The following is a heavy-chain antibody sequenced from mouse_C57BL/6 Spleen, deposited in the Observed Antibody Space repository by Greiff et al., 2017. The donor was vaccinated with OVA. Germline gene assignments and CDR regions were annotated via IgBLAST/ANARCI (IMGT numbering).Heavy chain of an antibody. CDR2: IYPSDSET. CDR1: GYTFTSYW. J-gene: IGHJ1*03. Sequence: QVHVKQPGAELVRPGSSVRLSCKASGYTFTSYWMDWVKQRPGQGLEWIGNIYPSDSETHYNQKFKDKATLTVDKSSSTAYMQLSSLTSEDSAVYYCARCPYEEYFDVWGTGTTVTVSS. CDR3: ARCPYEEYFDV. D-gene: IGHD2-12*01. V-gene: IGHV1-61*01.